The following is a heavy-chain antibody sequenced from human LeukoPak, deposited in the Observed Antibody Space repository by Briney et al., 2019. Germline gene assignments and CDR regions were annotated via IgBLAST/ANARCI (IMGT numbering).Heavy chain of an antibody. CDR1: GFTFSSYE. J-gene: IGHJ4*02. CDR2: ISSSGSST. V-gene: IGHV3-48*03. D-gene: IGHD3-22*01. Sequence: GGSLRLSCAASGFTFSSYEMNWVRQAPGKGLEWVSYISSSGSSTYYADSVKGRFTISRDNAKNSLFLQMNSLRAEDTAVYYCARRGEHYDSSGYYYKWGQGTLVTVSS. CDR3: ARRGEHYDSSGYYYK.